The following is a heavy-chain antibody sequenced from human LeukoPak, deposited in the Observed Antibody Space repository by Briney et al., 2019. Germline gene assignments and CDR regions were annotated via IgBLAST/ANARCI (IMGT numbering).Heavy chain of an antibody. CDR3: ARDDSSAGPKN. D-gene: IGHD3-22*01. CDR1: GGSISSGGYY. CDR2: IYHTGST. Sequence: SETLSLTCTVSGGSISSGGYYWSWIRQPPGKGLEWIGYIYHTGSTYYNPSLKSRVTMSVDTSKNQFSLKLSSVTAADTAVYYCARDDSSAGPKNWGQGTLVTVSS. V-gene: IGHV4-30-2*01. J-gene: IGHJ4*02.